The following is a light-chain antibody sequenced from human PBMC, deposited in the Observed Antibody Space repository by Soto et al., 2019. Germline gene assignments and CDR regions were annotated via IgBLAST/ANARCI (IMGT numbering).Light chain of an antibody. Sequence: ENVLTQSPGTLSLSPGERATLSCRASQSVSNSYLAWYQQKPGQTPRLLIYHASNRATAVPDRFSGSGSGTDFTLTISRLEPEYFAVYYCQQYGDSLLTFGGGTKVEIK. CDR1: QSVSNSY. J-gene: IGKJ4*01. CDR2: HAS. V-gene: IGKV3-20*01. CDR3: QQYGDSLLT.